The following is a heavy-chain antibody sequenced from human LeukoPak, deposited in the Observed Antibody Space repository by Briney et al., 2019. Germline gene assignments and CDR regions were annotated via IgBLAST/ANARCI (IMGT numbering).Heavy chain of an antibody. V-gene: IGHV3-48*01. CDR1: GFISSQYS. CDR2: IRSSSET. J-gene: IGHJ5*02. D-gene: IGHD5-12*01. CDR3: ARDAGNSGYGCDL. Sequence: GGSLRLSCAASGFISSQYSMNWVRQAPGKGLEWVSHIRSSSETFYADSVKGRFTISRDNARNSLYLQMNNLRGEDTAIYYCARDAGNSGYGCDLWGQGTLVTVSS.